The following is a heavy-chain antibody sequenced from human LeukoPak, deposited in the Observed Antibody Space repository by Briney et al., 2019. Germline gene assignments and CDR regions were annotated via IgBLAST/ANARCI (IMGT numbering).Heavy chain of an antibody. CDR1: GFTFSSYE. CDR3: AREGSSWSEGRLWYFDY. CDR2: ISSSGSTI. J-gene: IGHJ4*02. D-gene: IGHD6-13*01. Sequence: GGSLRLSCAASGFTFSSYEMNWVRQAPGKGLEWVLDISSSGSTIYYADSVKGRFTISRDNAKNSLYLQMNSLRAEDTAVYYCAREGSSWSEGRLWYFDYWGQGTLVTVSS. V-gene: IGHV3-48*03.